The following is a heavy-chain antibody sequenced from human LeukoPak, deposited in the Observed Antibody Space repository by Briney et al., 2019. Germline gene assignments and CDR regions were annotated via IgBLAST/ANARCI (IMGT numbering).Heavy chain of an antibody. J-gene: IGHJ4*02. D-gene: IGHD6-13*01. CDR3: ARDNGYSYGPRIAAAGTQFDY. CDR2: INPSGGST. CDR1: GYTFTSSY. Sequence: ASVKVSCKASGYTFTSSYMHWVGQAPGQGLEWMGIINPSGGSTSYAQKFQGRVTMTRDTSTSTVYMELSSLRSEDTAVYYCARDNGYSYGPRIAAAGTQFDYWGQGTLVTVSS. V-gene: IGHV1-46*01.